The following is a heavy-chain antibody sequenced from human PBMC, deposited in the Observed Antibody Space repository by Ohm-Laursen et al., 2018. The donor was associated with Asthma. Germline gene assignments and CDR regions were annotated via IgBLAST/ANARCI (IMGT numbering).Heavy chain of an antibody. J-gene: IGHJ5*02. Sequence: ASVKVSCKASGYTFTGYYMHWVRQAPGQGLEWMGRINPNSGGTNYAQKFQGRVTMTRDTSISTAYIELSRLRSDDTAVYYCARDQVFGVVISNWFDPWGQGTLVTVSS. D-gene: IGHD3-3*01. V-gene: IGHV1-2*06. CDR3: ARDQVFGVVISNWFDP. CDR2: INPNSGGT. CDR1: GYTFTGYY.